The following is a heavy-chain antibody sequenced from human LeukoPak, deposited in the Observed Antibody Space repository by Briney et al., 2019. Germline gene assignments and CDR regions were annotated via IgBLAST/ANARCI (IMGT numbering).Heavy chain of an antibody. D-gene: IGHD2-15*01. CDR1: GFTFSSYG. CDR3: AKDRWFGFRSGVDY. Sequence: GGSLRLSCAASGFTFSSYGMHWVRQAPGKGLEWVAVISYDGSNKYYADSVKGRFTISRDNSKNTLYLQINSLRAEDTAVYYCAKDRWFGFRSGVDYWGQGTLVTVSS. J-gene: IGHJ4*02. V-gene: IGHV3-30*18. CDR2: ISYDGSNK.